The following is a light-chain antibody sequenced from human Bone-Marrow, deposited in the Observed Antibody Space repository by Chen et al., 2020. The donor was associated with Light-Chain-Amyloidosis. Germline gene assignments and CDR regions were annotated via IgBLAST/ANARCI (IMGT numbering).Light chain of an antibody. J-gene: IGKJ2*01. CDR2: DAS. Sequence: DLQMTQLPSTLSASVGDSVTITCRASQNIRKWVAWYQQKPGKAPNLLIYDASNLESGVPSRFSGSGSGTEFTLTISSLQPDDFATYYCRQYNAFSMYTFGQGTKLEIK. CDR3: RQYNAFSMYT. CDR1: QNIRKW. V-gene: IGKV1-5*01.